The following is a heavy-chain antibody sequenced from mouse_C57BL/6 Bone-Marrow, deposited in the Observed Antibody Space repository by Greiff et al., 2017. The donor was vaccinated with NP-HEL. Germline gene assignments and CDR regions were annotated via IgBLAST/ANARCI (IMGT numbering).Heavy chain of an antibody. J-gene: IGHJ3*01. D-gene: IGHD4-1*01. CDR1: GYTFTSYW. CDR2: IYPGSGST. Sequence: QVQLQQSGAELVKPGASVKMSCKASGYTFTSYWITWVKQRPGQGLEWIGDIYPGSGSTNYNEKFKSKATLTVDTSSSTAYLQLSSLTSEDAAVYYCARHLLGKGFAYGGQGTLVTVSA. V-gene: IGHV1-55*01. CDR3: ARHLLGKGFAY.